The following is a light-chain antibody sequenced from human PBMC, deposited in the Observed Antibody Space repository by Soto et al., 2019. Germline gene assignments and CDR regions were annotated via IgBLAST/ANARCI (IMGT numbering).Light chain of an antibody. J-gene: IGLJ2*01. Sequence: QSALTQPASVSGSPGQSITIPCTGTRSDVRSYTLVSWYQQHPGQAPKLIIYEVTKRPSGVSFRLSGSKSGNTASLTISGLQAEDEADYYCSSYAGSTAVVVFGGGTQLTVL. V-gene: IGLV2-23*02. CDR1: RSDVRSYTL. CDR3: SSYAGSTAVVV. CDR2: EVT.